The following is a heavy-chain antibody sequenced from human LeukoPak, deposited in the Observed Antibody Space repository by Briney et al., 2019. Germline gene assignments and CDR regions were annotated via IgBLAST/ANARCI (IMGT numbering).Heavy chain of an antibody. J-gene: IGHJ6*02. D-gene: IGHD2-2*01. CDR3: AKGNDIVVVPAAMDV. Sequence: PGGSLRLSCAASGFTFSSYGMHWVRQAPCKGLEWVAVISYDGSNKYYADSVKGRFTISRDNSKNTLYLQMNSLRAEDTAVYYCAKGNDIVVVPAAMDVWGQGTTVTVSS. V-gene: IGHV3-30*18. CDR2: ISYDGSNK. CDR1: GFTFSSYG.